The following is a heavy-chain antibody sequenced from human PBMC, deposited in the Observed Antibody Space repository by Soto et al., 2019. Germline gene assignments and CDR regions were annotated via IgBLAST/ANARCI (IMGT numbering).Heavy chain of an antibody. CDR1: GYTFTTYT. V-gene: IGHV1-3*01. J-gene: IGHJ5*02. Sequence: QVQLVQSGAEVKKPGASVMLSCKASGYTFTTYTMNWVRQAPGQRLEWMGWINPVNGNTKSSQKFQDRVIITRDTSASTAYMELRSLRSEDTAVYYCASSIATGQLAPWGQGTRVIVSS. CDR3: ASSIATGQLAP. D-gene: IGHD6-13*01. CDR2: INPVNGNT.